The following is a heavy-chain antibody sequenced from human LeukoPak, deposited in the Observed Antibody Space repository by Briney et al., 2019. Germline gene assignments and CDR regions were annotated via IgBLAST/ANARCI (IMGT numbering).Heavy chain of an antibody. Sequence: PSETLSLTCIISGDSIRSTSEYYWGWIRQSPGKGLEWIGSIDYSENAHYKPPLNGRVTMSVDTSKTQFSLRLSSVTASDTAVYYCARLQNTGISGRGLMDVWGKGTKVIVSS. V-gene: IGHV4-39*01. CDR1: GDSIRSTSEYY. CDR3: ARLQNTGISGRGLMDV. D-gene: IGHD1-20*01. J-gene: IGHJ6*03. CDR2: IDYSENA.